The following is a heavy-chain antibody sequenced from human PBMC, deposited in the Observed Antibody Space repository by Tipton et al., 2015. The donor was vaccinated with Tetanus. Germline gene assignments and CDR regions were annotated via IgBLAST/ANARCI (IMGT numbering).Heavy chain of an antibody. V-gene: IGHV4-59*01. CDR1: GGSISGYY. D-gene: IGHD3/OR15-3a*01. CDR2: IYDNGTT. CDR3: ARRIQVFGPAILDAFDL. J-gene: IGHJ3*01. Sequence: TLSLTCTVAGGSISGYYWTWIRQPPGKGLEWIGYIYDNGTTSYSPSLKSRVIISVVKSKNQLSLKLGSVTAEDTAIYYCARRIQVFGPAILDAFDLWAQGTMVIVSS.